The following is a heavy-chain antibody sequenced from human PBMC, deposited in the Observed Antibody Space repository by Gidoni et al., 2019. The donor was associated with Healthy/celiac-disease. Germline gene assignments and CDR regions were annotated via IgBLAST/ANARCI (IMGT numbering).Heavy chain of an antibody. D-gene: IGHD6-13*01. V-gene: IGHV3-33*01. Sequence: QVQLVESGGGVVQPGSALRLSWAASGFTFRSDGINWVRQAPGKGLEVVAVIWYDGSNKYYADSVKGRFTISRDNSKNTLYLQMHSLRAEDTAVYYCARDRGYSSSWYVYYYGMDVWGQGTTVTVSS. CDR3: ARDRGYSSSWYVYYYGMDV. CDR1: GFTFRSDG. CDR2: IWYDGSNK. J-gene: IGHJ6*02.